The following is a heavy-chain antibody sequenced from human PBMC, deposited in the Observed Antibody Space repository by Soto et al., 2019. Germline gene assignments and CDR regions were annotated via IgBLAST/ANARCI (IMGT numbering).Heavy chain of an antibody. V-gene: IGHV4-39*01. Sequence: SETLSLTCTVSGGSISSSSYYWGWIRQPPGKGMERIESIYYSGSTYYNPSLKSRVTMSVDTSKNQFSLKLSSVPAADTAVYYCASTAAGYDYIWGSYLPVFDYWGQGTLVTVSS. CDR3: ASTAAGYDYIWGSYLPVFDY. D-gene: IGHD3-16*01. J-gene: IGHJ4*02. CDR1: GGSISSSSYY. CDR2: IYYSGST.